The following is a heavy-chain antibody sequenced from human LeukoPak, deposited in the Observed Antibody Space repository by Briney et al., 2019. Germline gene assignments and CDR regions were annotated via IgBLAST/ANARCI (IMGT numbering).Heavy chain of an antibody. CDR3: AKDPAAGTVGDAFDI. J-gene: IGHJ3*02. CDR1: GFTFSSYA. V-gene: IGHV3-23*01. CDR2: ISGSGGST. D-gene: IGHD6-13*01. Sequence: PGGSLRLSCAASGFTFSSYAMSWVRQAPGKGLEWVSAISGSGGSTCYADSVKGRFTISRDNSKNTLYLQMNSLRAEDTAVYYCAKDPAAGTVGDAFDIWGQGTMVTVSS.